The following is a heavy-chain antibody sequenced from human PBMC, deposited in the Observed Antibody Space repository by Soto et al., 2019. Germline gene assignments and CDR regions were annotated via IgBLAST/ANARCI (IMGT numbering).Heavy chain of an antibody. J-gene: IGHJ6*02. CDR3: ARDCIDFWSGYRQRMDV. CDR2: IWYDGSNK. Sequence: GGSLRLSCAASGFTFSSYGMHWVRQAPGKGLEWVAVIWYDGSNKYYADSVKGRFTISRDNSKNTLYLQMNSLRAEDTAVYYCARDCIDFWSGYRQRMDVWGQGTTVNVSS. CDR1: GFTFSSYG. V-gene: IGHV3-33*01. D-gene: IGHD3-3*01.